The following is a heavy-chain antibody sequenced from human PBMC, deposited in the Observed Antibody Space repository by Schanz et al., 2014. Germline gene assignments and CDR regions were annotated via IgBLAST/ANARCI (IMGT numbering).Heavy chain of an antibody. Sequence: EVQLVESGGGLVQPGGSLRLSSATSGFSFSSYAINWVRQAPGKGLEWVSGISGSGASTYYADSVKGRFTISRDNAKNTLYLQMNSLRAEDTAVYYCVRDSFFAFDYWGQGTLVTVSS. D-gene: IGHD3-3*01. CDR1: GFSFSSYA. V-gene: IGHV3-23*04. CDR3: VRDSFFAFDY. CDR2: ISGSGAST. J-gene: IGHJ4*02.